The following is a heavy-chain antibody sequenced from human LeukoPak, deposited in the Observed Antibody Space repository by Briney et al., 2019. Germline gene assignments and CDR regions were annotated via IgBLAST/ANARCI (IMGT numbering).Heavy chain of an antibody. CDR1: GFTFDAYA. Sequence: GRSLRLSCAASGFTFDAYAMHWVRQAPGKGLEWVSGISWNSGSIGYADSVKGRFTISRDNAKNSLYLQMNSLRAEDTALYYCAKDKLGYSSSRTYYYGMDVWGQGTTVTVSS. D-gene: IGHD6-13*01. V-gene: IGHV3-9*01. CDR2: ISWNSGSI. CDR3: AKDKLGYSSSRTYYYGMDV. J-gene: IGHJ6*02.